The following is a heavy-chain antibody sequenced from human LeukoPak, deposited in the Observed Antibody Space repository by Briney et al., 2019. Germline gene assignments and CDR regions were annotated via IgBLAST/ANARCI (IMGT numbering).Heavy chain of an antibody. Sequence: SETLSLTCTVSGGSISSYYWSWIRQPPGKGLEWIGYIYYSGSTNYNPSLKSRVTISVDTSKNQFSLKLSSVTAADTAVYYCARAVQLQSVFDYWGQGTLVTVSS. CDR1: GGSISSYY. D-gene: IGHD6-6*01. CDR2: IYYSGST. V-gene: IGHV4-59*01. J-gene: IGHJ4*02. CDR3: ARAVQLQSVFDY.